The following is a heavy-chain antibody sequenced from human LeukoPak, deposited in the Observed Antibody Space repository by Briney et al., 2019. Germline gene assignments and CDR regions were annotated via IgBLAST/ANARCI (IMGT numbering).Heavy chain of an antibody. CDR2: ISSSSSYI. J-gene: IGHJ3*02. V-gene: IGHV3-21*01. D-gene: IGHD3-16*02. Sequence: GGSLRLSCAASGFTFSSYSMNWVRQAPGKGLEWVSSISSSSSYIYYADSVKGRFTISRDNAKNSLYLQMNSLRAEDTAVYYCTRLRDRFIVQLSAFDIWGQGTMVTVSS. CDR3: TRLRDRFIVQLSAFDI. CDR1: GFTFSSYS.